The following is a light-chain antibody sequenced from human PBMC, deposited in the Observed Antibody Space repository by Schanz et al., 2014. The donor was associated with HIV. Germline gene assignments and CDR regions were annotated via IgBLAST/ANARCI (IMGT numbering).Light chain of an antibody. Sequence: IQMTQSPSSLSASVGDRVTITCRASQGIRDDLGWYQQKPGKAPNLLIYATSSLRSGVPSRFSGSGSGTDFTLTINSLQPDDLATYFCQQYNSYPWTFGQGTKVE. CDR2: ATS. V-gene: IGKV1-17*01. CDR1: QGIRDD. J-gene: IGKJ1*01. CDR3: QQYNSYPWT.